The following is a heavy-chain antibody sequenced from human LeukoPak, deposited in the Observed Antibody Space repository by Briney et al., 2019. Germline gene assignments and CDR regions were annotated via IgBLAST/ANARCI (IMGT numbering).Heavy chain of an antibody. Sequence: PGGSLRLSCAASGFTFSDYYMSWIRQAPGKGLEWVSAISGSGGSTYYADSVKGRFTISRDNSKNTLYLQMNSLRAEDTAVYYCAKGTYYMDVWGKGTTVTISS. V-gene: IGHV3-23*01. CDR2: ISGSGGST. CDR3: AKGTYYMDV. J-gene: IGHJ6*03. CDR1: GFTFSDYY.